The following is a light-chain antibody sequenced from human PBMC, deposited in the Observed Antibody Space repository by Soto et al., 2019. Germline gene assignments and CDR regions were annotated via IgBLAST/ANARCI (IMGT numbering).Light chain of an antibody. CDR1: QSVLYSSNNRNH. Sequence: DIVMTQSPDSLAVSLGERATINCKSSQSVLYSSNNRNHLARYQQKPGQPPKLLFYWASTRESGVPDRFSGSGSGTDLTLTISSLQAEDVAVYYCQQHFSPPFTFGQGTHLEIK. CDR2: WAS. V-gene: IGKV4-1*01. CDR3: QQHFSPPFT. J-gene: IGKJ2*01.